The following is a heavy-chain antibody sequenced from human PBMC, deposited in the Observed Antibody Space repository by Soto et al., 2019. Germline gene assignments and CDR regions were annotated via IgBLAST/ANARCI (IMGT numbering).Heavy chain of an antibody. V-gene: IGHV3-48*03. CDR1: GFTFSSSE. Sequence: EVQLVESGGGLVQPGGSLRLSCAVSGFTFSSSEMYWVRQAPGKGLEWISYIRPIGQPIFYADSEKARFSISRDNANNSLFLKGNSLRADDTAVYYCARRASRWGQGTMVTVSS. D-gene: IGHD1-26*01. CDR3: ARRASR. J-gene: IGHJ3*01. CDR2: IRPIGQPI.